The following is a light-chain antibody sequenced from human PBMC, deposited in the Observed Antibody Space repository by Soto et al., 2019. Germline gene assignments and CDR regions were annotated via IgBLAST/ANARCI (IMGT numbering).Light chain of an antibody. Sequence: QSVLTQSPSASASLGASVKLTCTLSSGHSSYAIAWHQQQPEKGPRYLMKLDSDGSHTKGDAIPDRFSGSSSEAERYLTISSLQSEDEADYYCQTWGTGIHVVFGGGTKVTVL. CDR1: SGHSSYA. J-gene: IGLJ2*01. CDR3: QTWGTGIHVV. V-gene: IGLV4-69*01. CDR2: LDSDGSH.